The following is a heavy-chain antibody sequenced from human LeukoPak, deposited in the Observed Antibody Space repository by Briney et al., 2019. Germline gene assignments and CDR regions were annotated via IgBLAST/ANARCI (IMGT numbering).Heavy chain of an antibody. CDR3: ARISTGAAAGLDAFDI. D-gene: IGHD6-13*01. CDR2: IDWDDDK. Sequence: ESGPALVKPTQTLTLTCTFSGFSLSTSGMCVSWIRQPPGKALEWLARIDWDDDKYYSTSLKTRLTISKDTSKNQVVLTMTNMDPVDTATYYCARISTGAAAGLDAFDIWGQGTMVTVSS. V-gene: IGHV2-70*11. CDR1: GFSLSTSGMC. J-gene: IGHJ3*02.